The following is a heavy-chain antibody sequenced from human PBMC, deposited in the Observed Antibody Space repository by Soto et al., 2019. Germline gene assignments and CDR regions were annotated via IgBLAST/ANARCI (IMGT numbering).Heavy chain of an antibody. CDR1: GGTFSTSA. V-gene: IGHV1-69*12. J-gene: IGHJ6*02. D-gene: IGHD1-1*01. CDR3: ARDKDRQQLGSNYYYILDV. Sequence: QVQLVQSGAEVKKPGSSVKVSCKASGGTFSTSAISWVRQAPGQGLEWVGGIMPVFATPDYAQKFQGRVTITADEPTTTASLGLTSQSPDHTPVYYCARDKDRQQLGSNYYYILDVWGQATAITVSS. CDR2: IMPVFATP.